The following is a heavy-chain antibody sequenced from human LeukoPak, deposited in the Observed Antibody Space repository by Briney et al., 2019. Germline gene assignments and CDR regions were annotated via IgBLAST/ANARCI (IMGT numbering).Heavy chain of an antibody. J-gene: IGHJ4*02. D-gene: IGHD3-3*01. CDR2: IYTSGRT. Sequence: SETLSLTCTVSGGSISSYYWGWIRQPAGKGLEWIGHIYTSGRTNYNPSLKSRLTMSVDTSKNQFSLKLSFVTAADTAVYYCARLTYYDFWSGYPYFDYWGQGTLVTVSS. CDR3: ARLTYYDFWSGYPYFDY. V-gene: IGHV4-4*07. CDR1: GGSISSYY.